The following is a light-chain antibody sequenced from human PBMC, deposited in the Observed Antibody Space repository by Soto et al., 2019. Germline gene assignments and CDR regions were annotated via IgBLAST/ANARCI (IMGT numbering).Light chain of an antibody. Sequence: AIRMTQSPSSFSASTGDRVTITCRASQGISSYLAWYQQKPGKAPKLLIYAASTLQSGVPSRFSGSGSGTYFTITSSCLQAEDFATYYCQQYYSYPLTFGGGTKVEIK. V-gene: IGKV1-8*01. CDR3: QQYYSYPLT. CDR2: AAS. CDR1: QGISSY. J-gene: IGKJ4*01.